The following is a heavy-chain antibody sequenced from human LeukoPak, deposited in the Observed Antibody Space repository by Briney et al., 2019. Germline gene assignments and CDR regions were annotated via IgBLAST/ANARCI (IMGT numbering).Heavy chain of an antibody. D-gene: IGHD1-1*01. V-gene: IGHV4-59*01. J-gene: IGHJ5*02. Sequence: SETLSLTCTVSGGSISSYYWSWIRQPPGKGPEWIGYIYYSGSTNYNPSLKSRVTISVDTSKNQFSLKLSSVTAADTAVYYCARFMYNWKVRNNWFDPWGQGTLVTVSS. CDR1: GGSISSYY. CDR2: IYYSGST. CDR3: ARFMYNWKVRNNWFDP.